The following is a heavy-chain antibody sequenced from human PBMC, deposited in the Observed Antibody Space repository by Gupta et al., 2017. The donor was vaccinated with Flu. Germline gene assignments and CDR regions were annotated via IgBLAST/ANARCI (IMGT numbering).Heavy chain of an antibody. CDR2: IYWDNDK. CDR3: VHSPYYYYYYGLDV. CDR1: GFSLSTHGVG. J-gene: IGHJ6*02. Sequence: QITLKESGPTVVKPTETLTLTCTFSGFSLSTHGVGVGWIRQSPGKALEWLALIYWDNDKRYTPPLKSRLTITKDTSKNQVVLTMTNMDPVDTATYYCVHSPYYYYYYGLDVWGQGTTVTVSS. V-gene: IGHV2-5*02.